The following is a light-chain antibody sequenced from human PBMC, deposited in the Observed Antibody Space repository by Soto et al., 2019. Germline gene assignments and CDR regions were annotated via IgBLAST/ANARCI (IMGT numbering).Light chain of an antibody. CDR3: QQRSNWPPYT. CDR2: DAS. V-gene: IGKV3-11*01. Sequence: EIVLTQSPATLSLSPGERATLSCRASQSVSSYLAWYQQKPGQAPRLLINDASNRATGIPARFSGSGSGTDFTLTISSLEPEDFAVYYCQQRSNWPPYTFGQGTKVDIK. CDR1: QSVSSY. J-gene: IGKJ2*01.